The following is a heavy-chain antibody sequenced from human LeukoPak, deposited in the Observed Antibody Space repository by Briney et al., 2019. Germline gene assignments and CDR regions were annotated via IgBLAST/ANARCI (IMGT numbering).Heavy chain of an antibody. CDR2: IYTSGST. CDR3: ARDRPWRGGNGY. V-gene: IGHV4-61*02. D-gene: IGHD4-23*01. J-gene: IGHJ4*02. CDR1: GGSISSGSYY. Sequence: SETLSLTWTVSGGSISSGSYYRSWIRQPAGKGLEWIGRIYTSGSTNYNPSLKSRVTISVDTSKNQFSLKLSSVTAADTAVYYCARDRPWRGGNGYWGQGTLVTVSS.